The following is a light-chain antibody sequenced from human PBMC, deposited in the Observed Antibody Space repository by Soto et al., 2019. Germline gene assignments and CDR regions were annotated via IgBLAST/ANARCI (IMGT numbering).Light chain of an antibody. Sequence: ENVLTHSPGTLSLSPCERATLSSRASQSVSSSHLAWYQQKPGQAPRLLMDGASSRATGIPARFSGSGSGTEFTLTISSLQSEDFAVYYCQQYNNWWTFGQGTKVDIK. CDR2: GAS. CDR3: QQYNNWWT. J-gene: IGKJ1*01. V-gene: IGKV3-15*01. CDR1: QSVSSSH.